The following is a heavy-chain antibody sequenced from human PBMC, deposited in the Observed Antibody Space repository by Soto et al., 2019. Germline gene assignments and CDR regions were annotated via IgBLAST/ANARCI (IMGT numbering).Heavy chain of an antibody. CDR1: GGSISSGGYY. V-gene: IGHV4-31*03. Sequence: PSETLSLTCTVSGGSISSGGYYWILIRQHPGKGLEWIGYIYYSGSTYYNPSLKSRVTISVDTSKNQFSLKLSSVTAADTAVYYCARETSRYYDFWSGYYDGYFDYWGQGTLVTVSS. J-gene: IGHJ4*02. CDR3: ARETSRYYDFWSGYYDGYFDY. D-gene: IGHD3-3*01. CDR2: IYYSGST.